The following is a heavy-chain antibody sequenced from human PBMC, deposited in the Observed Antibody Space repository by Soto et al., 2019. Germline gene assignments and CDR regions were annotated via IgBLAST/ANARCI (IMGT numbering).Heavy chain of an antibody. V-gene: IGHV3-7*01. CDR3: VRENYFDY. CDR2: IKQDGSER. J-gene: IGHJ4*02. Sequence: EEQLVESGGGLVQPGGSLRLSCAGSGFTFRNYWMGWVRQAPGKRLEWVANIKQDGSERSYADSVKGRITIYRDNAKNSLYLQMSSLGADDTAVYYCVRENYFDYWGQGILVIVSS. CDR1: GFTFRNYW.